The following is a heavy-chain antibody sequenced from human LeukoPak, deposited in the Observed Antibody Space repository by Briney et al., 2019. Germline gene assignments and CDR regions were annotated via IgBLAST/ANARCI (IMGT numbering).Heavy chain of an antibody. Sequence: SETLSLTCSVSGGSIRDFYWTWIRQPPGKGLEWIGYIYYTGTTNYSPSLRGRVIMSVDTSRNQFSLNLTSVTPADTAVYFCAGFGDEIAVSGLKYYHYSHTDVWGSGTTVAVSS. D-gene: IGHD3-10*01. CDR2: IYYTGTT. CDR3: AGFGDEIAVSGLKYYHYSHTDV. CDR1: GGSIRDFY. V-gene: IGHV4-59*01. J-gene: IGHJ6*03.